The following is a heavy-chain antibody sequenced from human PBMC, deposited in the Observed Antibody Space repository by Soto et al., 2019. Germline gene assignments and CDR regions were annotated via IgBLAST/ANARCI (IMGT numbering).Heavy chain of an antibody. CDR3: ARLGCSGGSCYSSIALMDV. CDR1: GYIFSTYS. Sequence: QVQLVQSGAEVKKPGASVRLSCKASGYIFSTYSMHWVRQAPGQGLEWVGWINAGNDQTKYSQKFQGRVTISRDTSASTDYMEMSSLKSEDTAVYYCARLGCSGGSCYSSIALMDVWGKGTTVTVSP. CDR2: INAGNDQT. J-gene: IGHJ6*04. D-gene: IGHD2-15*01. V-gene: IGHV1-3*01.